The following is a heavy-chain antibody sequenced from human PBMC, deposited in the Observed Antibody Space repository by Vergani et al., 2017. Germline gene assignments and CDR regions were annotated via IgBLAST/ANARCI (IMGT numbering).Heavy chain of an antibody. Sequence: QLQLQESGPGLVKPSETLSLTCTVSGGSISSSSYDWGWIRQPPGKGLERIGRSYYSGSTYSNPSLKRRGTISVDTSKNQFSLKLSSVSAADTAVYYCARVYYDSSGYGWFDPWGQGTLVTVSS. CDR1: GGSISSSSYD. CDR2: SYYSGST. V-gene: IGHV4-39*07. J-gene: IGHJ5*02. D-gene: IGHD3-22*01. CDR3: ARVYYDSSGYGWFDP.